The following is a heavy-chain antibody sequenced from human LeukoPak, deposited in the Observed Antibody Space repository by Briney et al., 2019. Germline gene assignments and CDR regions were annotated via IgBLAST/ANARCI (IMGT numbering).Heavy chain of an antibody. Sequence: ASVKVSCKVSGYTLTELSMHWVRQAPGKGLEWMGGFDPEDGETIYAQKFQGRVTMTEDTSTDTAYVELSSLRSEDTAVYYCATPSITMVRGAALDAFDIWGQGTMVTVSS. J-gene: IGHJ3*02. V-gene: IGHV1-24*01. CDR3: ATPSITMVRGAALDAFDI. D-gene: IGHD3-10*01. CDR2: FDPEDGET. CDR1: GYTLTELS.